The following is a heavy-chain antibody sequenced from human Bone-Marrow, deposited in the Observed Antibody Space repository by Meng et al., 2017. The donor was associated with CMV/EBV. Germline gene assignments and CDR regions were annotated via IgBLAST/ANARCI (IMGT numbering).Heavy chain of an antibody. D-gene: IGHD3-16*01. CDR1: GYTFLRYH. CDR2: ITPSTGAT. J-gene: IGHJ4*02. Sequence: SCKASGYTFLRYHMHWVRQAPGHGLEWVGIITPSTGATYSAQKFQDRVTLTSDTSTSAVYMNLGSLRSEDTAVYYCVREMSGGFFDYWGQGTLVTVSS. V-gene: IGHV1-46*01. CDR3: VREMSGGFFDY.